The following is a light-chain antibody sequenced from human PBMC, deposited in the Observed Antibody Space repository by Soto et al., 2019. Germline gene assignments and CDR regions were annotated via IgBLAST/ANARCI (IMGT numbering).Light chain of an antibody. CDR1: QTISSW. V-gene: IGKV1-5*03. CDR2: KAS. J-gene: IGKJ1*01. Sequence: DIQMTQSPSSVSASVGDRVTITCQASQTISSWLAWYQQKPGKAPKLLIYKASTLNSRVPSSFSGSGSGTEFTLTISSLQPDDFATYYCQHYNSHSEAFGQGTKGDIK. CDR3: QHYNSHSEA.